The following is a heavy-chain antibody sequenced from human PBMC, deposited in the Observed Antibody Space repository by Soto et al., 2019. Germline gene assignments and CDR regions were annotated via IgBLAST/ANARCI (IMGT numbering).Heavy chain of an antibody. CDR3: AREAIVAGATTGMDV. J-gene: IGHJ6*02. V-gene: IGHV1-46*01. Sequence: QAPGQGLEWMGVINPGYPAGRSTNYAQKFQGRVTMTTDTSTSTVYMELSRLRSDDTAVYYCAREAIVAGATTGMDVWGQGTPVTVSS. CDR2: INPGYPAGRST. D-gene: IGHD1-26*01.